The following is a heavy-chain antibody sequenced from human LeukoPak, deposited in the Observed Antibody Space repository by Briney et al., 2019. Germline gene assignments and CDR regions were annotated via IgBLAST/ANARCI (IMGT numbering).Heavy chain of an antibody. D-gene: IGHD2-2*01. J-gene: IGHJ6*02. Sequence: ASVKVSCKASGYTFTSYGITWVRQAPGKGLEWMGGFDPEDGETIYAQKFQGRVTMTEDTSTDTAYMELSSLRSEDTAVYYCATAIYQRTAGGNYYYYYGMDVWGQGTTVTVSS. V-gene: IGHV1-24*01. CDR3: ATAIYQRTAGGNYYYYYGMDV. CDR1: GYTFTSYG. CDR2: FDPEDGET.